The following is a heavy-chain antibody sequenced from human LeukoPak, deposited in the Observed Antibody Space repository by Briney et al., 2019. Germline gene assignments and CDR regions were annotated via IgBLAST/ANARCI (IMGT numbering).Heavy chain of an antibody. CDR1: GGSFSGYY. Sequence: SETLSLTCAVYGGSFSGYYWSWIRQPPGKGLEWIGEINHSGSTNYNPSLKSRVTISVDTSKNQFSLKLSSVTAADTAVYYCARDRYYDSGSYYNWGQGTLVTVSS. D-gene: IGHD3-10*01. V-gene: IGHV4-34*01. CDR2: INHSGST. J-gene: IGHJ4*02. CDR3: ARDRYYDSGSYYN.